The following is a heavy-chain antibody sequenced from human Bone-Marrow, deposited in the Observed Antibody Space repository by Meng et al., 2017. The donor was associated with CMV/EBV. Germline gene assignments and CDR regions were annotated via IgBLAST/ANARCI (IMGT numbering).Heavy chain of an antibody. CDR3: ARDLDFWSGYNYYYGMDV. D-gene: IGHD3-3*01. Sequence: LSLTCAASGFTFSSHWMHWVRQAPGKGLVWVSRINSDGSSTSYADSVKGRFTISRDNAKNTLYLQMNSLRAEDTAVYYCARDLDFWSGYNYYYGMDVWGQGTTVTVSS. V-gene: IGHV3-74*01. CDR1: GFTFSSHW. J-gene: IGHJ6*02. CDR2: INSDGSST.